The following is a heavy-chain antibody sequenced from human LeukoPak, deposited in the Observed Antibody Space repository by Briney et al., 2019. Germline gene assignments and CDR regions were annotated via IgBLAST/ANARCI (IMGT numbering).Heavy chain of an antibody. CDR1: GFTFSTYA. J-gene: IGHJ4*02. D-gene: IGHD5-12*01. CDR2: ISHGGDNA. V-gene: IGHV3-23*01. CDR3: AKGRSGYYEGLDY. Sequence: GGSLRLSCTASGFTFSTYAMTWVRQAPGKGLEWVSVISHGGDNAWYADSVKGRFTISRDNSKSTLFLQMNSLRADDTAIYYRAKGRSGYYEGLDYWGQGILVTVSS.